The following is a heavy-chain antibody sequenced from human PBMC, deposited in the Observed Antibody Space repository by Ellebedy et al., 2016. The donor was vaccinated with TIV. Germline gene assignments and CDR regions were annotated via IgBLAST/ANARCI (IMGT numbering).Heavy chain of an antibody. CDR1: GFTFTSSA. D-gene: IGHD3-16*01. CDR2: IVVGSGNT. Sequence: SVKVSXKASGFTFTSSAVQWVRQARGQRLEWIGWIVVGSGNTNYAQKFQERVTITRDMSTSTAYMELSSLRSEDTAVYYCAAGGRSRGMDVWGQGTTVTVSS. J-gene: IGHJ6*02. CDR3: AAGGRSRGMDV. V-gene: IGHV1-58*01.